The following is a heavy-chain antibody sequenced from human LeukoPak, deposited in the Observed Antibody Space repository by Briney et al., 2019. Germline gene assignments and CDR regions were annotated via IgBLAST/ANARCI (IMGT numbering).Heavy chain of an antibody. D-gene: IGHD3-22*01. J-gene: IGHJ5*02. CDR1: GYTFTCYY. CDR2: INPNSGGT. CDR3: ARDYYDSSGYYSVWFDP. Sequence: ASVKVSCKASGYTFTCYYMHWVRQAPGQGLEWMGWINPNSGGTNYAQKFQGRVTMTRDTSISTAYMELSRLRSDDTAVYYCARDYYDSSGYYSVWFDPWGQGTLVTVSS. V-gene: IGHV1-2*02.